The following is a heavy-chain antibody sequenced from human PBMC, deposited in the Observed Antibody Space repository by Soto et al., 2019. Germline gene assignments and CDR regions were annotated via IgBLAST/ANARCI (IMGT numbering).Heavy chain of an antibody. CDR3: ATDSNHCANGVCYIRYYYGMDV. CDR1: GGSISSYY. CDR2: IYYSGST. D-gene: IGHD2-8*01. J-gene: IGHJ6*02. V-gene: IGHV4-59*01. Sequence: PSETLSLTCTVSGGSISSYYWSWIRQPPGKGLEWIGYIYYSGSTNYNPSLKSRVTISVDTSKNQFSLKLSSVTAADTAVYYCATDSNHCANGVCYIRYYYGMDVWGQGTTVTVSS.